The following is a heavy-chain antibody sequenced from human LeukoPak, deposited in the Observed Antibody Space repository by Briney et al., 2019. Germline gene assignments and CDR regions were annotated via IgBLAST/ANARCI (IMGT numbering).Heavy chain of an antibody. CDR3: AREYYYDSSGYFEAFDI. V-gene: IGHV3-48*01. CDR1: GFTFSSYS. Sequence: GGSLRLSCAASGFTFSSYSMNWVRQAPGKGLEWVSYISSSSSTIYYADSVKGRFTISRDNAENSLYLQMNSLRAEDTAVYYCAREYYYDSSGYFEAFDIWGQGTMVTVSS. CDR2: ISSSSSTI. D-gene: IGHD3-22*01. J-gene: IGHJ3*02.